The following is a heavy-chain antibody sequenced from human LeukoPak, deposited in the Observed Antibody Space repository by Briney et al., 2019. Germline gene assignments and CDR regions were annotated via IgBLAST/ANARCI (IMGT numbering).Heavy chain of an antibody. V-gene: IGHV3-21*01. D-gene: IGHD2-2*01. CDR2: ISSGSSFI. CDR3: ARDFSRFCSSSSCANWFDP. CDR1: GFTFSNYN. Sequence: GGSLRLSCAASGFTFSNYNMNWVRQAPGKGLEWVSSISSGSSFIYYADSLKGRLTVSRDDAKNSLYLQINSLRAEDTAVYYCARDFSRFCSSSSCANWFDPWGQGTLVTVSS. J-gene: IGHJ5*02.